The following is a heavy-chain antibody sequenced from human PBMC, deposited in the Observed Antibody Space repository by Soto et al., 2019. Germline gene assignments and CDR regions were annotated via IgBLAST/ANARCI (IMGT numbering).Heavy chain of an antibody. J-gene: IGHJ3*02. Sequence: PGGSLRLSCAASGFTFSSYAMHWVRQAPGKGLEWVAVISYDGSNKYYADSVKGRFNISRDNSKNTLYLQMNSLRAEDTAVYYCARSLPAAGDAFDIWGQGTMVTVSS. V-gene: IGHV3-30-3*01. D-gene: IGHD2-2*01. CDR1: GFTFSSYA. CDR2: ISYDGSNK. CDR3: ARSLPAAGDAFDI.